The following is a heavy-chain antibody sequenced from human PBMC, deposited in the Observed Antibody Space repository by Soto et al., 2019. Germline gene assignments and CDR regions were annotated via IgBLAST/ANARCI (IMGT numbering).Heavy chain of an antibody. CDR2: ISGSGGST. CDR1: GFTFSSYA. D-gene: IGHD1-7*01. V-gene: IGHV3-23*01. CDR3: AKGNSWSLALVLDI. J-gene: IGHJ3*02. Sequence: PGGSLRLSCAASGFTFSSYAMTWVRQAPGRGLEWVSSISGSGGSTYYADSVKGRFTISRDNSRNTLYLQMNSLRAEDAAVYYCAKGNSWSLALVLDIWGQGTMVTVSS.